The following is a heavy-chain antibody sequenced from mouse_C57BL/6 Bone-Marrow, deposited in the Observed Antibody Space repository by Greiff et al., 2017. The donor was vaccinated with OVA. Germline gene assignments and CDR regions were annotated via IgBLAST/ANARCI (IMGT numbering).Heavy chain of an antibody. V-gene: IGHV1-64*01. CDR2: IHPNSGST. D-gene: IGHD2-3*01. J-gene: IGHJ2*01. CDR1: GYTFTSYW. Sequence: QVQLQQPGAELVKPGASVKLSCKASGYTFTSYWMHWVKQRPGQGLEWIGMIHPNSGSTNYNEKFKSKATLTVDKSSSTAYMQLSSLTSEDSAVYNCARPEDFYDVYLYYFDYRGQGTTLTVSS. CDR3: ARPEDFYDVYLYYFDY.